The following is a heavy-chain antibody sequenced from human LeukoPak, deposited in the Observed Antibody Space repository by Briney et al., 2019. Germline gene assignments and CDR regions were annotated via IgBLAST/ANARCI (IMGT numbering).Heavy chain of an antibody. CDR1: GYTFTSYY. D-gene: IGHD3-22*01. CDR2: INPSGGST. J-gene: IGHJ4*02. CDR3: ARDYYDSSGYYFYYFDY. V-gene: IGHV1-46*01. Sequence: GASVKVSCKASGYTFTSYYMHWVRQAPGQGLEWMGIINPSGGSTSYAQKFQGRVTMTRDTSTSTVYMELSSLRSEDTAVYYCARDYYDSSGYYFYYFDYWGQGTLDTVSS.